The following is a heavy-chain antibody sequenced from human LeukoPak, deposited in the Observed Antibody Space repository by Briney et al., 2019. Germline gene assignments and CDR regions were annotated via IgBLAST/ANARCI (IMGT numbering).Heavy chain of an antibody. D-gene: IGHD3-22*01. J-gene: IGHJ4*02. CDR2: IYWNDDK. Sequence: SGPTMVNPTQTLTLTCTFSGFSLSTSGVGVGWIRQPPGKALEWPALIYWNDDKRYSPSLKSRLTITKDTSKNQVVLTMTNMDPVDTATYYCAREEYYYDSSGYPYYFDYWGQGTLVTISS. V-gene: IGHV2-5*01. CDR1: GFSLSTSGVG. CDR3: AREEYYYDSSGYPYYFDY.